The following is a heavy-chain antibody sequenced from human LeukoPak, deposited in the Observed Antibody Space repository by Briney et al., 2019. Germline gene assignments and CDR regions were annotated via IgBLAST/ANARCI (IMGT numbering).Heavy chain of an antibody. CDR1: GFTFSSYA. CDR3: AKAYCNSTSCYAQGYYGMDV. V-gene: IGHV3-23*01. D-gene: IGHD2-2*01. CDR2: ISGSGGST. Sequence: GGSLRLSCAASGFTFSSYAMSWVRQAPGKGLEWVSAISGSGGSTYYADSVKGRFTISRDNSKNTLYLQMNSLRAEDTAVYYCAKAYCNSTSCYAQGYYGMDVWGQGTTVTVSS. J-gene: IGHJ6*02.